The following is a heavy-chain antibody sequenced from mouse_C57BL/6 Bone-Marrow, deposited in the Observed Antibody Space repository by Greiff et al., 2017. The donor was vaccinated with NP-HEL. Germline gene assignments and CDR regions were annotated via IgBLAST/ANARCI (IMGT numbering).Heavy chain of an antibody. CDR2: ISGGGGNT. Sequence: EVKLMESGGGLVKPGGSLKLSCAASGFTFSSYTMSWVRQTPEKRLEWVATISGGGGNTYYPDSVKGRFTISRDNAKNTLYLQMSSLRSEDTALYYCARHLYYYGSSYAYFDVWGTGTTVTVSS. CDR1: GFTFSSYT. V-gene: IGHV5-9*01. J-gene: IGHJ1*03. CDR3: ARHLYYYGSSYAYFDV. D-gene: IGHD1-1*01.